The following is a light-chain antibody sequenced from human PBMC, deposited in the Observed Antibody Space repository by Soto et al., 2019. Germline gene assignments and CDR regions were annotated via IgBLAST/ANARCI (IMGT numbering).Light chain of an antibody. V-gene: IGLV2-14*01. CDR2: DVS. J-gene: IGLJ2*01. CDR1: SSDVGGYNY. Sequence: QSALTQPASVSGSPGQSITISCTGTSSDVGGYNYVSWYQQHPGKAPKLMIYDVSNRPSGVSNRFSGSKSGNTASLTISGLQAEDEADYYCSSYTRSSTFFGGGTKLTVL. CDR3: SSYTRSSTF.